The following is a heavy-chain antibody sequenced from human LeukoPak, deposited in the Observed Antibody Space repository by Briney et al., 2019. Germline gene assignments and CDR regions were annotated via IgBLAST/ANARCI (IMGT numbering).Heavy chain of an antibody. J-gene: IGHJ5*02. CDR2: INHSGST. D-gene: IGHD3-16*02. V-gene: IGHV4-34*01. CDR3: AREDYDYVWGSYRLGLLWFDP. Sequence: KPSETLSLTCAVYGGSFSGYYWSWIRQPPGKGLEWIGEINHSGSTNYNPSLKSRVTISVDTSKNQFSLKLSSVTAADTAVYYCAREDYDYVWGSYRLGLLWFDPWGQGTLVTVSS. CDR1: GGSFSGYY.